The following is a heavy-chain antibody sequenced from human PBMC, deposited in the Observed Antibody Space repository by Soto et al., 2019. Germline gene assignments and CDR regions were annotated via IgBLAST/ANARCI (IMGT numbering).Heavy chain of an antibody. CDR3: AKDSLGDYYYYGLDV. Sequence: EVQLLESGGGLVQPGGSLRLSCAASGCTFSRFAMNWIRQAPWKGLEWVSGIGGSGGTTYYADSVKGRITISRDNSKNTLFLQMNSLRAEDTAVYYCAKDSLGDYYYYGLDVWGQGTTVTVSS. J-gene: IGHJ6*02. CDR1: GCTFSRFA. D-gene: IGHD2-15*01. V-gene: IGHV3-23*01. CDR2: IGGSGGTT.